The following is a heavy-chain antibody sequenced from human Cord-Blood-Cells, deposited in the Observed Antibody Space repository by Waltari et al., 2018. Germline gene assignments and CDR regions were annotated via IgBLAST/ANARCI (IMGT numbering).Heavy chain of an antibody. J-gene: IGHJ3*02. CDR3: ATTSQYGSVSYFAFDI. CDR2: IYYRAQT. CDR1: GGSISSYY. D-gene: IGHD3-10*01. Sequence: QVQLQESGPGLVKPSETLSLTCTVSGGSISSYYWSWLRQPPGKGLEWMGYIYYRAQTNYNPYLERRVTMSVDTSKNQFSLKRGAVTAADTAVYYCATTSQYGSVSYFAFDIWGQGTMVTVSS. V-gene: IGHV4-59*01.